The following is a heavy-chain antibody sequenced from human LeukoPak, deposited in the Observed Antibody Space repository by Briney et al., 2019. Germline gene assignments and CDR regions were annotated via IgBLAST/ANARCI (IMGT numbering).Heavy chain of an antibody. Sequence: GGSLRLSCAASGFSFSNYEMNWVRQAPGKGLEWVSYISSGGGITYHADSVKGRFTISRDYAKNSLYLQMNSLRAEDTAVYYCARSLIAAGTYDFWGQGTLVAVSS. CDR1: GFSFSNYE. V-gene: IGHV3-48*03. CDR3: ARSLIAAGTYDF. CDR2: ISSGGGIT. J-gene: IGHJ4*02. D-gene: IGHD6-13*01.